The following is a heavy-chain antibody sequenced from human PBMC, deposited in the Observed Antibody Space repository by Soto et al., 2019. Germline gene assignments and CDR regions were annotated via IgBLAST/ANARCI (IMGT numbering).Heavy chain of an antibody. D-gene: IGHD3-3*01. CDR2: MNPNSGNT. V-gene: IGHV1-8*01. Sequence: GASVKVSCKASGYTFTSYDINWVRQATGQGLEWMGWMNPNSGNTGYAQKFQGRVTMTRNTSISTAYMELSSLRSEDTAVYYCARGRITIFGVAIVGLKWNYFDYWGQGTLVTVSS. CDR1: GYTFTSYD. CDR3: ARGRITIFGVAIVGLKWNYFDY. J-gene: IGHJ4*02.